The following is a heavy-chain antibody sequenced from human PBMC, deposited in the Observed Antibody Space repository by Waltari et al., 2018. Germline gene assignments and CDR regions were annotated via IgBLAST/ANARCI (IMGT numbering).Heavy chain of an antibody. D-gene: IGHD3-10*01. CDR2: IKQDGSDI. J-gene: IGHJ4*02. CDR3: ARDSDYYASGTFDY. V-gene: IGHV3-7*01. Sequence: EVQLVESGGGLVQPGGSLRLSCLVSGFTFSDYWMSWVRQAPGKGLEWVANIKQDGSDIYYADSVKGRFTISRDNAKNSLYLQMNTLRAEDTAVYFCARDSDYYASGTFDYWGQGTLVIVSS. CDR1: GFTFSDYW.